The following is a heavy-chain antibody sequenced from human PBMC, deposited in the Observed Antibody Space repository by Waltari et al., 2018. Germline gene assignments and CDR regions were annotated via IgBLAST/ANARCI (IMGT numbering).Heavy chain of an antibody. CDR1: GFTFSSYS. CDR2: ISSSSSYI. V-gene: IGHV3-21*01. Sequence: EVQLVESGGGLVKPGGSLRLSCAASGFTFSSYSMNWVRQAPGKGLEWVSSISSSSSYIYYADSVKGRFTISRDNAKNSLYLQMNSLRVEDTAVYYCARSEGEYYYGSGSYYPTDYWGQGTLVTVSS. D-gene: IGHD3-10*01. J-gene: IGHJ4*02. CDR3: ARSEGEYYYGSGSYYPTDY.